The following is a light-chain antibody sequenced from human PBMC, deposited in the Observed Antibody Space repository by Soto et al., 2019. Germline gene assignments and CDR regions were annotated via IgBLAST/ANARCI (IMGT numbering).Light chain of an antibody. CDR3: QQCTNWPYT. J-gene: IGKJ2*01. V-gene: IGKV3-11*01. CDR2: DAS. CDR1: QSVSSC. Sequence: EIVLTQSPATLSLSPGEGATLSCRASQSVSSCLAWYQQKPGRAPRLLIYDASSRATGIPPRFRGSGSGTDFTLTISRLEPEDVGAYYCQQCTNWPYTFGQGTNLEIK.